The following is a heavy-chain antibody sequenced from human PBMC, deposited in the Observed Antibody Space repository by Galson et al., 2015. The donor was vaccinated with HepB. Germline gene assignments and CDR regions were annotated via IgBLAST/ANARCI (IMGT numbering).Heavy chain of an antibody. D-gene: IGHD1-20*01. CDR2: IYSGGST. CDR1: GFPVSSYY. CDR3: ARQAITGTDSFDI. V-gene: IGHV3-53*01. J-gene: IGHJ3*02. Sequence: SLRLSCAASGFPVSSYYMSWVRQAPGKGLEWVSLIYSGGSTDHPDSVKGRFTISRERSQKTLYLKMNSLRAEDTAVYYCARQAITGTDSFDIWGRGTVVTVSS.